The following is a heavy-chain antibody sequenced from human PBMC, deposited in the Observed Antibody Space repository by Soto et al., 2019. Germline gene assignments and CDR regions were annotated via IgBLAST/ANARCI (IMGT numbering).Heavy chain of an antibody. CDR1: GFSITNTW. CDR2: VKSKADGGPA. D-gene: IGHD3-3*01. V-gene: IGHV3-15*07. CDR3: NSYPDFWGGHTPL. Sequence: EVQLVESGGGLVQPGGSLRLTCAASGFSITNTWMHWVRQAPGKGLEWVGRVKSKADGGPADYAAPVKGRFTVSRDDSKNTQYLQINSLKMEDTAVYYCNSYPDFWGGHTPLWGQGTLVTVSS. J-gene: IGHJ4*02.